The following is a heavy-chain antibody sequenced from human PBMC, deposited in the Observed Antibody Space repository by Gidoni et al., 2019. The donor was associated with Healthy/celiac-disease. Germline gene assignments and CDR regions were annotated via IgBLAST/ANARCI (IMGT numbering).Heavy chain of an antibody. CDR1: VYTCTSCG. Sequence: QVQLVQSGAEVQKPGASVKVSCKASVYTCTSCGISWVRQAPGQGLEWMGWISAYNGNTNYAQKLQGRDTMTTDTSTSTAYMELRSLRSDDTAVYYCARVRTMIVAGGDIDYWGQGTLVTVSS. CDR2: ISAYNGNT. V-gene: IGHV1-18*01. D-gene: IGHD3-22*01. J-gene: IGHJ4*02. CDR3: ARVRTMIVAGGDIDY.